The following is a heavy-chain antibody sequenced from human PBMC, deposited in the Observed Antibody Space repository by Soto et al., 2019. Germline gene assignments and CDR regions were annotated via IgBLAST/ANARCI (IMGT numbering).Heavy chain of an antibody. J-gene: IGHJ4*02. CDR1: GFTFSDYY. V-gene: IGHV3-11*06. CDR2: ISSSSSYT. D-gene: IGHD2-15*01. CDR3: ARFSCSGGSCYDY. Sequence: GSLRLSCAASGFTFSDYYMSWIRQAPGKGLEWVSYISSSSSYTNYADSVKGRFTISRDNAKNSLYLQMNSLRAEDTAVYYCARFSCSGGSCYDYWGQGTLVTVSS.